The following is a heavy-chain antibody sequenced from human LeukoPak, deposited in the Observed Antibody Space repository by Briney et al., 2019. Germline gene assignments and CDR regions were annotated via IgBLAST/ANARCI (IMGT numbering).Heavy chain of an antibody. J-gene: IGHJ3*02. CDR3: AREKNWFNRVAFDI. CDR2: ISSSGSTI. D-gene: IGHD3-9*01. Sequence: PGGSLRLSCAASGFTFSDYYMSWIRQAPGKGLEWVSYISSSGSTIYYADSVKGRFTISRDNAKNSLYLQMNSLRAEDTAVYYCAREKNWFNRVAFDIWGQGTMVTVSS. V-gene: IGHV3-11*04. CDR1: GFTFSDYY.